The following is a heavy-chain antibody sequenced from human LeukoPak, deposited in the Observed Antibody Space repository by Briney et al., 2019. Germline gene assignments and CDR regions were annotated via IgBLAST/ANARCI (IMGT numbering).Heavy chain of an antibody. CDR2: ISGYNGKI. Sequence: ASVKVSFKASVHTFVNYGISGVGPAPGQGLEWMGWISGYNGKINYAQKFQGRVTMTTDTSTSTAYLELRSLTSEDTFVYCCARRFCSSVSCYDDDAFDVWGQGTLVTVSS. J-gene: IGHJ3*01. V-gene: IGHV1-18*01. CDR3: ARRFCSSVSCYDDDAFDV. D-gene: IGHD2-2*01. CDR1: VHTFVNYG.